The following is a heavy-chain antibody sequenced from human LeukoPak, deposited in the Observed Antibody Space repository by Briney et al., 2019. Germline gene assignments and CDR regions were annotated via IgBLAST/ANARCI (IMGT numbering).Heavy chain of an antibody. J-gene: IGHJ3*02. CDR1: GHTLSEIS. Sequence: ASVKVSCKVSGHTLSEISMHWVREAPGKGLEWMGSFDPEDGETMYAENFQGRFTMTEDTSRDTAYMELSSLRSEDTAVYFCATDKGGPGTTSHDPFDNWGQGTMVTVSS. V-gene: IGHV1-24*01. D-gene: IGHD1-7*01. CDR3: ATDKGGPGTTSHDPFDN. CDR2: FDPEDGET.